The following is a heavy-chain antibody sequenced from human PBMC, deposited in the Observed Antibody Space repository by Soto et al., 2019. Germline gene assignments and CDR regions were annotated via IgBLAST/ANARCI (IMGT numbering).Heavy chain of an antibody. CDR2: IIPIFGTA. J-gene: IGHJ3*02. Sequence: QVQLVQSGAEMKKPGSSVKVSCKASGGTFSSYAISWVRQAPGQGLEWMGGIIPIFGTANYAQKFQGRVTITADESTSTAYMELSSLRSEDTAVYYCARVYYYDSSGDQGAFFDIWGQGTMVTVSS. V-gene: IGHV1-69*01. D-gene: IGHD3-22*01. CDR3: ARVYYYDSSGDQGAFFDI. CDR1: GGTFSSYA.